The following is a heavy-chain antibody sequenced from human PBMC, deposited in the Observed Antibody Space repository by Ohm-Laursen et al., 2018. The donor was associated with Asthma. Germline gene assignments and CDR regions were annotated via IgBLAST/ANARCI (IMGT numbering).Heavy chain of an antibody. J-gene: IGHJ4*02. V-gene: IGHV4-31*03. Sequence: TLSLTCSVSGDSISSGNNYWSWIRQHPGKGLEWIGYIYYSGITYSNPSLRSRVTISVDTSKNQFSLKLTSVTAADTAVYYCARGSFYYESTGYYFFDHWGRGALVTVSS. CDR2: IYYSGIT. CDR1: GDSISSGNNY. D-gene: IGHD3-22*01. CDR3: ARGSFYYESTGYYFFDH.